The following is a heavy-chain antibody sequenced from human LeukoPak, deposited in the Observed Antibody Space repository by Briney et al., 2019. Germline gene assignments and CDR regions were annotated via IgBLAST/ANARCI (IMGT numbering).Heavy chain of an antibody. CDR3: ARDRAPYDYVWGSYRYDAFDI. CDR2: IKHDGSEK. J-gene: IGHJ3*02. CDR1: GFTFSSYA. D-gene: IGHD3-16*02. V-gene: IGHV3-7*01. Sequence: PGGSLRLSCAASGFTFSSYAMSWGRQAPGKGLEWVANIKHDGSEKYCVDSVKGRFTISRDNAKNSLYLQMNSLRAEDTAVYYCARDRAPYDYVWGSYRYDAFDIWGQGTMVTVSS.